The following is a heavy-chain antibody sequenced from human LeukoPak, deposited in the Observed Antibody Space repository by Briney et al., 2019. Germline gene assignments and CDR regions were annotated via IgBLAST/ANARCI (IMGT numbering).Heavy chain of an antibody. Sequence: GGSLRLSCAASGFTFSSYSMSWVREAPGKGLEWVSYISGSGDIIYYADSLKGRFTISRDNTENSLYLQMNSLRAEDTAVYYCARCYGDCVFEYWGQGTLVTVSS. CDR1: GFTFSSYS. D-gene: IGHD4-17*01. CDR3: ARCYGDCVFEY. V-gene: IGHV3-48*04. CDR2: ISGSGDII. J-gene: IGHJ4*02.